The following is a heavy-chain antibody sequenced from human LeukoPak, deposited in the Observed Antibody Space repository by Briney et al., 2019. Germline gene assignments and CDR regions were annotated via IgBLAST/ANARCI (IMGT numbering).Heavy chain of an antibody. CDR1: GFTFSRFW. D-gene: IGHD3-16*01. CDR3: ARDVEGGTFDI. CDR2: IDQSGGGN. Sequence: GGSLRLSCAASGFTFSRFWMNWVRQAPGRGLEWVANIDQSGGGNNYVDSVKGRFTISRDNAKNSLFLEMSSLRADDTAVYFCARDVEGGTFDIWGQGTTVTVSS. J-gene: IGHJ3*02. V-gene: IGHV3-7*05.